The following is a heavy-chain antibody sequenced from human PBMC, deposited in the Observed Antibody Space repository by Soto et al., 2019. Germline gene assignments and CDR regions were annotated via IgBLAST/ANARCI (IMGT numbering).Heavy chain of an antibody. Sequence: QVQLVQSGAEVKKPGASVTVSCKASGYTFSNYALHWVRQAPGQRLEWLGWINAGNGYTQYSQNFQGRVTLTRDTSATTAYMELSSLRSEDTALYYCARVLDCSGGRCLEDYYDGWDVWGQGTTVTVSS. J-gene: IGHJ6*02. D-gene: IGHD2-15*01. V-gene: IGHV1-3*01. CDR3: ARVLDCSGGRCLEDYYDGWDV. CDR1: GYTFSNYA. CDR2: INAGNGYT.